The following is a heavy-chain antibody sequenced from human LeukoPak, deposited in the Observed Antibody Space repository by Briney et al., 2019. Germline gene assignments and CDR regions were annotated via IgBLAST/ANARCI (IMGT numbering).Heavy chain of an antibody. CDR1: GFTVSSNY. Sequence: PGGSLRLSCAASGFTVSSNYMNWVRQAPGKGLEWVSVIYSGGSTYYADSVKGRFTISRDNSKNTLYLQMNTLRAEDTAVYYCARRYSSGWWIDYWGQGTLVTVSS. V-gene: IGHV3-53*01. D-gene: IGHD6-19*01. J-gene: IGHJ4*02. CDR3: ARRYSSGWWIDY. CDR2: IYSGGST.